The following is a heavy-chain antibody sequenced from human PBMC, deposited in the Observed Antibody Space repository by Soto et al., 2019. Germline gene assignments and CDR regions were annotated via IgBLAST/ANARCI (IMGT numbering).Heavy chain of an antibody. J-gene: IGHJ4*02. V-gene: IGHV3-21*01. Sequence: EVQLVESGGGLVKPGGSLRLSCAASGFTFSSYSMNWVRQAPGKGLEWVSSISSSSSYIYYADSVKGRFTISRDNAKNLLHLQMISLRAEDTAVYYCARAFTVATLDYWVQGTLVTVSS. D-gene: IGHD5-12*01. CDR1: GFTFSSYS. CDR3: ARAFTVATLDY. CDR2: ISSSSSYI.